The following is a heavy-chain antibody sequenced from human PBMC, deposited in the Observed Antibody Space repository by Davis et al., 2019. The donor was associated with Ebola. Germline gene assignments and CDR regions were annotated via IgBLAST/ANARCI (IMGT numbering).Heavy chain of an antibody. D-gene: IGHD6-13*01. CDR3: ARDLKQPPPSYYDGMDV. J-gene: IGHJ6*02. V-gene: IGHV3-30*02. CDR1: GFTFSSYG. Sequence: GESLKISCAASGFTFSSYGMHWVHQAPGKGLEWVAFIRYDGSNKYYADSVKGRFTISRDNSKNTLYLQMNSLRAEDTAVYYCARDLKQPPPSYYDGMDVWGQGISVIVSS. CDR2: IRYDGSNK.